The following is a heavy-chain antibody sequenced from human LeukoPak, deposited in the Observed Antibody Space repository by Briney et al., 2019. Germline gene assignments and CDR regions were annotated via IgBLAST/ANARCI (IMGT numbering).Heavy chain of an antibody. CDR3: ARGVTAGVDF. V-gene: IGHV1-8*01. J-gene: IGHJ4*02. CDR1: GYTFTTYD. D-gene: IGHD6-25*01. Sequence: ASVKLSCKASGYTFTTYDINWVRQATGQGLEWMGWMSPNGGNTGYAQKFQGRVTMTRDTSINTAYMELSSLTSEDTAVYFCARGVTAGVDFWGQGTLVTVSS. CDR2: MSPNGGNT.